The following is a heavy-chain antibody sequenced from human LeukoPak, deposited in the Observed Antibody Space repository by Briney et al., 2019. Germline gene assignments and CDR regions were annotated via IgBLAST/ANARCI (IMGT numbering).Heavy chain of an antibody. V-gene: IGHV4-30-4*08. CDR2: IYHNGDT. Sequence: SETLSLTCIVSGGSIISGDYYWSWVRQPPGKGLEWIGYIYHNGDTYYNPSLKSRVSISVDTSKNQFSLKLSSVTAADTAVYYCARAGVVPAAINRAFDIWGQGSVVTVSS. D-gene: IGHD2-2*02. CDR3: ARAGVVPAAINRAFDI. J-gene: IGHJ3*02. CDR1: GGSIISGDYY.